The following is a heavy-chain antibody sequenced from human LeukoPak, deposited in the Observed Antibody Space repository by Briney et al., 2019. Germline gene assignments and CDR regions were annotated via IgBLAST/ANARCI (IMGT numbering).Heavy chain of an antibody. V-gene: IGHV4-30-4*08. Sequence: PSRTLSLTCTVSGGSISSGDYYWSWIRQPPGKGLEWIGYIYYSGSTYYNPSLKSRVTISVDTSKNQFSLKLSSVTAADTAVYYCARRRVETQTTDPWGQGTLVTVSS. CDR1: GGSISSGDYY. CDR2: IYYSGST. D-gene: IGHD1-7*01. J-gene: IGHJ5*02. CDR3: ARRRVETQTTDP.